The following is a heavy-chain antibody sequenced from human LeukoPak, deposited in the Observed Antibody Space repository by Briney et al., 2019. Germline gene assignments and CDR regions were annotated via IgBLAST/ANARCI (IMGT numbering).Heavy chain of an antibody. CDR3: ARAVGYCSGGSCYRFYGMDV. CDR2: MNPSGGST. V-gene: IGHV1-46*01. Sequence: ASVKVSCKASGYTFTSYYMHWVRQAPGQGLEWMGIMNPSGGSTSYAQKFQGRVTMTRDTSTSTVYMELSSLRSEDTAVYYCARAVGYCSGGSCYRFYGMDVWGQGTTVTVSS. J-gene: IGHJ6*02. CDR1: GYTFTSYY. D-gene: IGHD2-15*01.